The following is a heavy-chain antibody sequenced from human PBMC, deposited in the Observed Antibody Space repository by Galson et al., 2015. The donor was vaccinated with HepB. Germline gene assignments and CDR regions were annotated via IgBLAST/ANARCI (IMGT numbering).Heavy chain of an antibody. CDR1: GYTFTSYG. V-gene: IGHV1-18*04. J-gene: IGHJ4*02. D-gene: IGHD2-21*02. Sequence: SCKASGYTFTSYGISWLRQAPGQGLEWMGWISAYNGNTNYAQKLQGRVTMTADTSTSTAYMELRSLRSDDTAVYYCARMGVSHCCNGYWGQGTLVTVSS. CDR2: ISAYNGNT. CDR3: ARMGVSHCCNGY.